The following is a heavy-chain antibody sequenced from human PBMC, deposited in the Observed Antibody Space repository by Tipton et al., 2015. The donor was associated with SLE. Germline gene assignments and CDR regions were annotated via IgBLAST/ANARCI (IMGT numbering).Heavy chain of an antibody. D-gene: IGHD2-21*02. CDR2: FNHGGGT. CDR3: ARGMVTWRGAILGVDV. V-gene: IGHV4-34*01. Sequence: TLSLTCAVYGGSFNGHYWSWIRQPPGKGLEWIGEFNHGGGTNYNPSLKSRVTISVDTSKTHFSLRLNSVTAADTAVYYCARGMVTWRGAILGVDVWGQGTTVTVSS. CDR1: GGSFNGHY. J-gene: IGHJ6*02.